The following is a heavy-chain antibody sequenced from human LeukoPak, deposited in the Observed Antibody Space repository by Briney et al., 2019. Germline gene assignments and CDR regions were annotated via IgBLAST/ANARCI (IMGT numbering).Heavy chain of an antibody. Sequence: PSETLSLTCTVSGASISSNSYYWGWIRQPPGKGLEWIGSIYFSGSTYYNPSLKSRVTISVDTSKNQFSLKLSSVTAADTAVYYCARGRGSYGYWGQGTLVTVSS. V-gene: IGHV4-39*07. CDR1: GASISSNSYY. CDR2: IYFSGST. J-gene: IGHJ4*02. D-gene: IGHD5-18*01. CDR3: ARGRGSYGY.